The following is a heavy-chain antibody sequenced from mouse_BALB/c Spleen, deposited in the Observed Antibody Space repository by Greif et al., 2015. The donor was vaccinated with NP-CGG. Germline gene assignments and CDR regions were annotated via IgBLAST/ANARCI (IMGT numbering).Heavy chain of an antibody. D-gene: IGHD2-1*01. CDR2: IYPGDGDT. J-gene: IGHJ1*01. CDR3: ARWIYYGNYGHFDV. Sequence: QVQLQQSGAELVRPGSSVKISCKASGYAFSSYWMNWVKQRPGQGLEWIGQIYPGDGDTNYNGKFKGKATLTADKSSSTAYMQLSSLTSEDSAVYFCARWIYYGNYGHFDVWGAGTTVTVSS. CDR1: GYAFSSYW. V-gene: IGHV1-80*01.